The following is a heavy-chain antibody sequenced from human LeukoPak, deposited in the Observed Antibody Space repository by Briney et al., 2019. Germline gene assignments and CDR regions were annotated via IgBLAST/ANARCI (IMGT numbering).Heavy chain of an antibody. CDR3: ARTDPPYYYDSVNWFDP. CDR1: GGTFRIYP. J-gene: IGHJ5*02. CDR2: IIPIFGTA. V-gene: IGHV1-69*05. Sequence: SVKVSCKPSGGTFRIYPISWVRQAPGHGLEWMGGIIPIFGTANYAQKFQGRVTITMDEYTSTAYMELSSLRSEDTAVYYCARTDPPYYYDSVNWFDPWGQGTLVTVSS. D-gene: IGHD3-22*01.